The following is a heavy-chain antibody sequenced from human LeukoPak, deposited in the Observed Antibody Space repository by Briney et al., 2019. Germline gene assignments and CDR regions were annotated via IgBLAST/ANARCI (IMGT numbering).Heavy chain of an antibody. Sequence: GGSLRLACAASGFTFSSDSMNWVRQAPGKGLEWVSSISSSSSYIYYADSVKGRFTISRDNAKNSLYLQMNSLRAEDTAVYYCARDRPHSSSWFPSVYYYGMDVWGKGTTVTVSS. CDR2: ISSSSSYI. D-gene: IGHD6-13*01. J-gene: IGHJ6*04. CDR3: ARDRPHSSSWFPSVYYYGMDV. V-gene: IGHV3-21*01. CDR1: GFTFSSDS.